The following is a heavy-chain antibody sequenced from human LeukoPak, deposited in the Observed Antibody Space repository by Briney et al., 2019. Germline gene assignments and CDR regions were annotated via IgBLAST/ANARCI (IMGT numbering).Heavy chain of an antibody. V-gene: IGHV4-30-2*01. D-gene: IGHD6-13*01. J-gene: IGHJ4*02. CDR1: RHSLTGAGDC. CDR2: IYQSGST. CDR3: GRRGIPAAASGIDY. Sequence: SQTLSVTCALPRHSLTGAGDCRGWIRQPPGKGLEWIGYIYQSGSTYYNPSLKSRVTISVDRSWSQFSLKPSCVSDVDTAVYYCGRRGIPAAASGIDYWGQGTLVTVSS.